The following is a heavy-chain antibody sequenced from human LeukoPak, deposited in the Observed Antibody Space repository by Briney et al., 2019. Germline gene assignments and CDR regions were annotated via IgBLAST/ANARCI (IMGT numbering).Heavy chain of an antibody. Sequence: SETLSLTCTVSGGSISSSSYYWGWIRQPPGKGQEWIGSIYYSGSTYYNPSLKSRVTISVDTSKNQFSLKLSSVTAADTAVYYCARSGQGAAGVDYWGQGTLVTVSS. CDR2: IYYSGST. D-gene: IGHD6-13*01. CDR1: GGSISSSSYY. CDR3: ARSGQGAAGVDY. J-gene: IGHJ4*02. V-gene: IGHV4-39*01.